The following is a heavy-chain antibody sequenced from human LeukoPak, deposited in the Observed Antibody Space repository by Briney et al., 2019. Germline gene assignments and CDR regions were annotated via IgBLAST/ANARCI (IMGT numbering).Heavy chain of an antibody. CDR3: ARSLNYDILTGYYFDAFDI. CDR2: ICYSGST. J-gene: IGHJ3*02. V-gene: IGHV4-59*01. Sequence: SETLSLTCTVSGGSISSYYWSRIRQPPGKGLEWIGYICYSGSTNYNPSLKSRVTISVDTSKNQFSLKLSSVTAADTAVYYCARSLNYDILTGYYFDAFDIWGQGTMVTVSS. D-gene: IGHD3-9*01. CDR1: GGSISSYY.